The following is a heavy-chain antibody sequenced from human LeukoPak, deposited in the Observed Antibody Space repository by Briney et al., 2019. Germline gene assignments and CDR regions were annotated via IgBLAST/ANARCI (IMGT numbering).Heavy chain of an antibody. CDR3: VRDVSGIGQDYYYMDV. J-gene: IGHJ6*03. CDR2: INTDGRST. V-gene: IGHV3-74*01. D-gene: IGHD3/OR15-3a*01. CDR1: GMIFSNHW. Sequence: PGGSLRLSCAASGMIFSNHWMHWVRQAPGKGLVWVARINTDGRSTTYTDSVKGRFTVSRDNAKNTLYLQMNSLRAEDTAVYYCVRDVSGIGQDYYYMDVWGKGTTVTVSS.